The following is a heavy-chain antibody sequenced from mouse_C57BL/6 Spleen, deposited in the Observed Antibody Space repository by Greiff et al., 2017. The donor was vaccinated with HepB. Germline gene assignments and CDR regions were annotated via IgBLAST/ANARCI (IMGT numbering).Heavy chain of an antibody. J-gene: IGHJ2*01. V-gene: IGHV5-6*01. CDR3: ATSTVVATVDY. CDR1: GFTFSSYG. D-gene: IGHD1-1*01. Sequence: VQLKESGGDLVKPGGSLKLSCAASGFTFSSYGMSWVRQTPDKRLEWVATISSGGSYTYYPDSVKGRFTISRDNAKNTLYLQMSSLKSEDTAMYYCATSTVVATVDYWGQGTTLTVSS. CDR2: ISSGGSYT.